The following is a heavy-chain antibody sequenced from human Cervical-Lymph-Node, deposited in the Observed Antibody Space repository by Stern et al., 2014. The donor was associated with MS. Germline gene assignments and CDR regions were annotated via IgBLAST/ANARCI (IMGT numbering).Heavy chain of an antibody. CDR2: TSYDGSNK. J-gene: IGHJ4*02. V-gene: IGHV3-30*03. Sequence: VQLVESGGGVVQPGRSLRLSCAASGFTFINYGMHWVRQAPGKGLEWVAVTSYDGSNKYYADSVKGRFTISRDNSKSTLYLQMNSLRAEDTAVYYCSNFAYWGQGTLVTVSS. D-gene: IGHD6-13*01. CDR3: SNFAY. CDR1: GFTFINYG.